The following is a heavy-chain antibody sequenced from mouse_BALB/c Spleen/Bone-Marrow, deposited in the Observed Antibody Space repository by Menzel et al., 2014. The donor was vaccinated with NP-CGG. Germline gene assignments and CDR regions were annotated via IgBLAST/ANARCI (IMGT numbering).Heavy chain of an antibody. V-gene: IGHV1-18*01. CDR3: VRDYDYGNYAMDY. CDR2: INPYSGGT. CDR1: GYSFTGYT. J-gene: IGHJ4*01. D-gene: IGHD2-4*01. Sequence: VQLQQSGPELVKPGASMKISCKASGYSFTGYTMNWVKQSHGKNLEWIGLINPYSGGTNYNQKFKGKATLTVDKSSSTAYMELLSLTSEDSAVYYCVRDYDYGNYAMDYWGQGTSVTVSP.